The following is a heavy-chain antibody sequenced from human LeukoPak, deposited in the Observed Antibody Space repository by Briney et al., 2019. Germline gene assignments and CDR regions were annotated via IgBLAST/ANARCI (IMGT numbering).Heavy chain of an antibody. CDR1: GFTFDDYG. Sequence: GGSLRLSCAASGFTFDDYGMDWVRQAPGKGLEWVGNINQDGRAKYYVDSVKGRFTISRDNAKNSVYLQMNSLRDEDTAVYYCASSHDSSGNDWGQGTLVTVSS. V-gene: IGHV3-7*01. CDR2: INQDGRAK. J-gene: IGHJ4*02. D-gene: IGHD3-22*01. CDR3: ASSHDSSGND.